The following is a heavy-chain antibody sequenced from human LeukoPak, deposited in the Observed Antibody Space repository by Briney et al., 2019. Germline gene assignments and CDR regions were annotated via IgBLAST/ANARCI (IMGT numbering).Heavy chain of an antibody. V-gene: IGHV1-2*02. J-gene: IGHJ4*02. Sequence: ASVKVSCKASGYTFTGYYMHWVRQAPGQGLEWMGWINPNSGGTNYAQKFQGRVTMTRDTSISTAYMELSRLRSDDTAVYYCARDHEKGQQLVIYWGQGTLVTVSS. D-gene: IGHD6-13*01. CDR3: ARDHEKGQQLVIY. CDR1: GYTFTGYY. CDR2: INPNSGGT.